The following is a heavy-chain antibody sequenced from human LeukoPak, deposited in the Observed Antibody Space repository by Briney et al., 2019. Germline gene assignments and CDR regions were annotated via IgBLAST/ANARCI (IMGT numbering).Heavy chain of an antibody. J-gene: IGHJ4*02. V-gene: IGHV1-18*01. CDR3: ARDLVTMVRGVITPGSY. CDR2: ISAYNGNT. Sequence: ASVKVSCKASGGTFSSYGISWVRQAPGRGLEWMGWISAYNGNTNYAQKLQGRVTMTTDTSTSTAYMELRSLRSDDTAVYYCARDLVTMVRGVITPGSYWGQGTLVTVSS. D-gene: IGHD3-10*01. CDR1: GGTFSSYG.